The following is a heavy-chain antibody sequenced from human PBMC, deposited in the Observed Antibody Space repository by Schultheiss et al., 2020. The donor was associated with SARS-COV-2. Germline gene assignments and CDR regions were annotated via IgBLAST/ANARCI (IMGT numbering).Heavy chain of an antibody. V-gene: IGHV3-30-3*01. CDR2: ISFDGSNK. CDR3: ARDGWDVGGAFDV. Sequence: GGSLRLSCAASGFTFSDYYMTWIRQAPGKGLDWVTFISFDGSNKKYADSVKGRFTISRDDSKNTLYLQVNSLRIEDTALYYCARDGWDVGGAFDVWGQGTMVTVSS. J-gene: IGHJ3*01. CDR1: GFTFSDYY. D-gene: IGHD2-15*01.